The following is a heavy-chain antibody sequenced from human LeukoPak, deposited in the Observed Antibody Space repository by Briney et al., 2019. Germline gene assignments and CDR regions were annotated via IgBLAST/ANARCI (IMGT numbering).Heavy chain of an antibody. V-gene: IGHV3-30*18. D-gene: IGHD1-26*01. CDR3: AKGYSGSYLDY. CDR1: GFTFSSYG. CDR2: ISYDGSNK. Sequence: GGSLRLSCAASGFTFSSYGMHWVRQAPGKGLEWVAVISYDGSNKYYADSVKGRFTISRDNSENTLYLQMNSLRAEDTAVYYCAKGYSGSYLDYWGQGTLVTVSS. J-gene: IGHJ4*02.